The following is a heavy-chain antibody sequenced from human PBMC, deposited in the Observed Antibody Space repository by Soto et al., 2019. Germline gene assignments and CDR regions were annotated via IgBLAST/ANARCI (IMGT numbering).Heavy chain of an antibody. D-gene: IGHD2-21*01. CDR2: INPDGSER. J-gene: IGHJ5*02. V-gene: IGHV3-7*04. Sequence: EVKLVESGGGLVQPGGSLRLSCAASGFTFSNYWMTWVRQAPGKGLERVANINPDGSERYYVDSVKGRFTISRDNAKNSLYLQMNSLRVEDTALYYCTRDLNHDCGPWGQGTLVTVSS. CDR3: TRDLNHDCGP. CDR1: GFTFSNYW.